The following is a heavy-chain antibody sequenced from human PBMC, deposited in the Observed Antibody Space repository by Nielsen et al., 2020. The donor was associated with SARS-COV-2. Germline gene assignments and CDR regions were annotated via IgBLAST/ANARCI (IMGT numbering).Heavy chain of an antibody. CDR1: GGSISSSSYY. D-gene: IGHD3-3*01. J-gene: IGHJ6*02. CDR2: IYYSGST. Sequence: SETLSLTCIVSGGSISSSSYYWGWIRQPPGKGLEWIGSIYYSGSTYYNPSLKSRVTISVDTSKNQFSLKLSSVTAADTAVYYCARRDFWSGYYTPYGMDVWGQGTTVTVSS. V-gene: IGHV4-39*01. CDR3: ARRDFWSGYYTPYGMDV.